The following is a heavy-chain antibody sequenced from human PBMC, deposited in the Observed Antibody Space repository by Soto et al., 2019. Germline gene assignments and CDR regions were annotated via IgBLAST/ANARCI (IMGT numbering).Heavy chain of an antibody. CDR2: IYHSGST. V-gene: IGHV4-30-2*01. CDR3: ARVPHGDYGERWFDP. Sequence: KASETLSLTCAVSGGSISSGGYSWSWIRQPPGKGLEWIGYIYHSGSTYYNPSLKSRVTISVDRSKNQFSLKLSSVTAADTAVYYCARVPHGDYGERWFDPWGQGTLVTVSS. J-gene: IGHJ5*02. CDR1: GGSISSGGYS. D-gene: IGHD4-17*01.